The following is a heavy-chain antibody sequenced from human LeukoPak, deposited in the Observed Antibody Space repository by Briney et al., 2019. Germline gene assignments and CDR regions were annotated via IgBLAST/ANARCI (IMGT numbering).Heavy chain of an antibody. CDR3: GRDYYYGTSAPYNFGIDV. CDR2: ISGYNGNT. D-gene: IGHD3-10*01. V-gene: IGHV1-18*04. Sequence: ASVRVSCKASGYTLTKYGISWVRQAPGQRPEWMGWISGYNGNTNYAQKFQGRVTMTTDTSTSTAYMELRDLKSDDTAVYYCGRDYYYGTSAPYNFGIDVWGQGTTVTVSS. CDR1: GYTLTKYG. J-gene: IGHJ6*02.